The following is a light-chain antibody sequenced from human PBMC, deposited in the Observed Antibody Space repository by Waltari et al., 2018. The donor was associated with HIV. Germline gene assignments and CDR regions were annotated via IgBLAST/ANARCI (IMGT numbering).Light chain of an antibody. CDR1: SSNIGSNI. J-gene: IGLJ3*02. CDR2: SND. V-gene: IGLV1-44*01. Sequence: QSVLTQPPSVSGTPGQNVTIPCSGSSSNIGSNIVNWYQQLPGVAPKLLIYSNDQRPSGVPDRFSGSKSGTSASLAISGLQSADEADYYCAAWDDSLNGMFGGGTRLTVL. CDR3: AAWDDSLNGM.